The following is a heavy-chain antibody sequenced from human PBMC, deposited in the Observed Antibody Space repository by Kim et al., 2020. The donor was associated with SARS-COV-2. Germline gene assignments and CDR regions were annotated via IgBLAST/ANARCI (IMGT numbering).Heavy chain of an antibody. CDR1: GFTFSRNW. J-gene: IGHJ4*02. CDR3: ARLSPLYTYYYDSSGFRDY. Sequence: GGSLRLSCAASGFTFSRNWMSWVRQAPGKGLEWVANIKQDGSEKYYVDSVKGRFTISRDNAKNSLYLQMSTLRAEDTAVYYCARLSPLYTYYYDSSGFRDYWGQGTLVTVSS. D-gene: IGHD3-22*01. V-gene: IGHV3-7*03. CDR2: IKQDGSEK.